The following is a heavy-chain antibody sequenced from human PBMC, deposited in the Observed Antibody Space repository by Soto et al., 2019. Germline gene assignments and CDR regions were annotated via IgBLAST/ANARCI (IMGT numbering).Heavy chain of an antibody. D-gene: IGHD2-15*01. CDR3: ARVVCGPRYCSGGSYDY. CDR2: ISAYNGNT. J-gene: IGHJ4*02. CDR1: GYTFTSYG. Sequence: ASVKVSCKASGYTFTSYGISWVRQAPGQGLEWMGWISAYNGNTNYAQKLQGRVTMTTDTSTSTAYMELRSLRSDDTAVYYCARVVCGPRYCSGGSYDYWGQGTLVTVSS. V-gene: IGHV1-18*01.